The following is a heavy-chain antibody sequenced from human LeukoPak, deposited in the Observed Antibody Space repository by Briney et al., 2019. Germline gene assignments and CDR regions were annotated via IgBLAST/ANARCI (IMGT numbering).Heavy chain of an antibody. J-gene: IGHJ4*02. Sequence: GGSLILSCSASGCNVRSNYMSWFRQVPGKGLEGGSVIYSGGDTYYADPVKGRFTVSRYNNKNTLFLQMNSLRAEDTAIYYCARQGKGSYSSAWYAFHYWGQGTPVTVSS. V-gene: IGHV3-53*01. CDR2: IYSGGDT. CDR1: GCNVRSNY. D-gene: IGHD6-19*01. CDR3: ARQGKGSYSSAWYAFHY.